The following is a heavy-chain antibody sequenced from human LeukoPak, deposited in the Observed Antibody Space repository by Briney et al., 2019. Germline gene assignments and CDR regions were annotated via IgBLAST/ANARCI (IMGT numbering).Heavy chain of an antibody. Sequence: GGSLRLSCAASGFTFSSYAMHWVRQAPGRGLEGVAVILYGGSNIYYADSVKGRFTISRDNSKNTLYLQMNSLRAEDTAVYYCAREAGQWEGDYFDYWGQGTLVTVSS. CDR1: GFTFSSYA. V-gene: IGHV3-30-3*01. D-gene: IGHD1-26*01. CDR2: ILYGGSNI. CDR3: AREAGQWEGDYFDY. J-gene: IGHJ4*02.